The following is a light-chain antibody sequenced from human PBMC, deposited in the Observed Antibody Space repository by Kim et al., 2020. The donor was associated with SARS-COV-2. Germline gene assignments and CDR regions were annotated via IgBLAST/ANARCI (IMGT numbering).Light chain of an antibody. CDR1: SSDLNDYNY. CDR2: DVD. Sequence: QSALTQPASVSGSPGQWITISCTEISSDLNDYNYVSWYQQHPGKAPKLIIYDVDKRALSNRFSGSKSGSTASLTISGLQAEDEADYYCTSYTSSSPVVFGGGTQLTVL. J-gene: IGLJ2*01. V-gene: IGLV2-14*03. CDR3: TSYTSSSPVV.